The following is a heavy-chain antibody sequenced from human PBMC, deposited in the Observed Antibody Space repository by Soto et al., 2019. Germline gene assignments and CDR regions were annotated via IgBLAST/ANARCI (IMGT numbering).Heavy chain of an antibody. CDR1: GFTFSSYG. V-gene: IGHV3-30*18. J-gene: IGHJ3*02. CDR2: ISYDGSNK. CDR3: AKISPATYYDILTGSTDAFDI. Sequence: GGSLRLSCAASGFTFSSYGMHWVRQAPGKGLEWVAVISYDGSNKYYADSVKGRFTISRDNSKNTLYLQMNSLRAEDTAVYYCAKISPATYYDILTGSTDAFDIWGQGTMVTVSS. D-gene: IGHD3-9*01.